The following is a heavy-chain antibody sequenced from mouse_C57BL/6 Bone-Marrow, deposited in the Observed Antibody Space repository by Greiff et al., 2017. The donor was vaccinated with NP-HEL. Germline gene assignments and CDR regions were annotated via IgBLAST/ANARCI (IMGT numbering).Heavy chain of an antibody. CDR3: ASSSITTVVVDY. CDR1: GYTFTSYW. J-gene: IGHJ2*01. V-gene: IGHV1-55*01. D-gene: IGHD1-1*01. Sequence: QVQLQQPGAELVKPGASVKMSCKASGYTFTSYWITWVKQRPGQGLEWIGDIYPGSGSTTYNEKFKSKATLTVDTSSSTAYMQLSSLTSEDSAVYYCASSSITTVVVDYWGQGTTLTVSS. CDR2: IYPGSGST.